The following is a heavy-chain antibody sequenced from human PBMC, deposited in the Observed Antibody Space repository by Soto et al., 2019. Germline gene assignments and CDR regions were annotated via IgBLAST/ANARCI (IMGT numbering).Heavy chain of an antibody. CDR3: ARDGITGTTVWFDP. V-gene: IGHV3-48*02. CDR1: GFTFSSYS. D-gene: IGHD1-7*01. CDR2: ISSSSSTI. Sequence: EVQLVESGGGLVQPGGSLRLSCAASGFTFSSYSMNWVRQAPGKGLEWVSYISSSSSTIYYADSVKGRFTISRDNAKNSLYLQMNSLRYEDTAVYYCARDGITGTTVWFDPWGQGTLVTVSS. J-gene: IGHJ5*02.